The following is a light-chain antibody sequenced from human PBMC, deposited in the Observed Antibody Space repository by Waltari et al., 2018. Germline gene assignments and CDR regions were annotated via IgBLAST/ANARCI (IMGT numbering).Light chain of an antibody. CDR1: QSVSSN. CDR3: QQYNNWPPWT. J-gene: IGKJ1*01. V-gene: IGKV3-15*01. CDR2: GAS. Sequence: EIVMTQSPATLSVSPGERATLSCRASQSVSSNLAWYQQKPGQAPRLLIYGASTRATSIPARCSGSGSGTEFTLTISSLQSEDFAVYYCQQYNNWPPWTFGQGTKVEIK.